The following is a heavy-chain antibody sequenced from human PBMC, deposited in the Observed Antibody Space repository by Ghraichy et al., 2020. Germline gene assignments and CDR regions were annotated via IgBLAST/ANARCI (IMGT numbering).Heavy chain of an antibody. CDR2: IYYSGST. J-gene: IGHJ6*03. CDR1: GGSISSYY. Sequence: SETLSLTCTVSGGSISSYYWSWIRQPPGKGLERIGYIYYSGSTNYNPSLKSRVTISVDTSKNQFSLKLSSVTAADTAVYYCAGAARPHGENYYYYYMDVWGKGTTVTVSS. CDR3: AGAARPHGENYYYYYMDV. D-gene: IGHD6-6*01. V-gene: IGHV4-59*01.